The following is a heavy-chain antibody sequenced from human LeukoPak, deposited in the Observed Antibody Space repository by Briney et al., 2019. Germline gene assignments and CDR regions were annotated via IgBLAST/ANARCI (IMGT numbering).Heavy chain of an antibody. D-gene: IGHD4-17*01. CDR3: AKVGYGDYDLGFDY. CDR1: GFTSSSYA. V-gene: IGHV3-23*01. CDR2: ISGSGGST. Sequence: GGSLRLSCAASGFTSSSYAMSWVRQAPGKGLEWVSAISGSGGSTYYADSVKGRFTISRDNSKNTLYLQMNSLRAEDTAVYYCAKVGYGDYDLGFDYWGQGTLVTVSS. J-gene: IGHJ4*02.